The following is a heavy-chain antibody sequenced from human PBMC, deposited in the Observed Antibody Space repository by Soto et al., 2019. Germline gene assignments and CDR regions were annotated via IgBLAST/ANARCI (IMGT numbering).Heavy chain of an antibody. CDR3: AKGPYSSSAIVLDP. D-gene: IGHD6-6*01. CDR1: GFTFSSYG. Sequence: QVQLVESGGGVVQPGRSLRLSCAASGFTFSSYGMHWVRQAPGKGLEWVAVISYDGSYKSYADSVKGRFTISRDNSKNTLYLEMNSLRTGDTAVYYWAKGPYSSSAIVLDPWGQGTLVTVSS. V-gene: IGHV3-30*18. J-gene: IGHJ5*02. CDR2: ISYDGSYK.